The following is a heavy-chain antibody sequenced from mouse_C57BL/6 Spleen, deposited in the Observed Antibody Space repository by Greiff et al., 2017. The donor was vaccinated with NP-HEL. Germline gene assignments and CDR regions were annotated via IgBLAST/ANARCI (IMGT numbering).Heavy chain of an antibody. CDR3: ARVGTTVVAPYWYFDV. D-gene: IGHD1-1*01. Sequence: EVKVVESGGGLVKPGGSLKLSCAASGFTFSSYAMSWVRQTPEKRLEWVATISDGGSYTYYPDNVKGRFTISRDNAKNNLYLQMSHLKSEDTAMYYCARVGTTVVAPYWYFDVWGTGTTVTVSS. V-gene: IGHV5-4*03. CDR2: ISDGGSYT. CDR1: GFTFSSYA. J-gene: IGHJ1*03.